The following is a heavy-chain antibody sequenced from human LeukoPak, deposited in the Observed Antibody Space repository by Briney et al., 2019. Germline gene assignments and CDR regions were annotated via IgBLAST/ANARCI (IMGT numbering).Heavy chain of an antibody. J-gene: IGHJ4*02. Sequence: GSLRLSCAASGFTFSSYGMHWVRQAPGKGLEWVAVIWYDGSNKYYADSVKGRFTVSRDNAKNTLYLQMNSLRAEDTAVYYCARDGLSSGWLQDYWGQGTLVIVSS. V-gene: IGHV3-33*01. D-gene: IGHD6-19*01. CDR1: GFTFSSYG. CDR3: ARDGLSSGWLQDY. CDR2: IWYDGSNK.